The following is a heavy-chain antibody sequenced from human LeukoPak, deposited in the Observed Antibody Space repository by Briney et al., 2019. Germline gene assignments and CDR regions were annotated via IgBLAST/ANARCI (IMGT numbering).Heavy chain of an antibody. CDR3: ASMSNNASHSY. J-gene: IGHJ4*02. D-gene: IGHD1/OR15-1a*01. CDR1: VGSIRTSY. CDR2: IYTNVNT. V-gene: IGHV4-4*09. Sequence: SETLSLTCNVSVGSIRTSYWSWIRQPPGKGLEWVGFIYTNVNTNSNPSLKGRVTISIDTSKSQFSLKLRSVTAADTAVYYCASMSNNASHSYWGQGILVTVSS.